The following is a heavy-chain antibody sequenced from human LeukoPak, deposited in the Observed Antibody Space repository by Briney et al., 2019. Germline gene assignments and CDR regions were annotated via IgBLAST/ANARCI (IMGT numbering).Heavy chain of an antibody. CDR3: ARDQVLRFLGTNY. CDR2: IKQDGSEK. J-gene: IGHJ4*02. CDR1: GFTFSSYW. D-gene: IGHD3-3*01. Sequence: PGGSLRLSCAASGFTFSSYWMSWVRQAPGKGLEWVANIKQDGSEKYYVDSVKGRFTISRDNAKNSLYLQMNSLRAEDTAVYYCARDQVLRFLGTNYWGQGTLVTVSS. V-gene: IGHV3-7*01.